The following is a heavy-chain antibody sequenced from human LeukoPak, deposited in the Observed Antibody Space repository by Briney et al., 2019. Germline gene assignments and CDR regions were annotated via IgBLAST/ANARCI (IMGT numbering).Heavy chain of an antibody. D-gene: IGHD3-10*01. CDR1: GGSISSYY. J-gene: IGHJ3*02. CDR2: IYYSGST. CDR3: AREGNAGSAAFDI. Sequence: SETLSLTCTVSGGSISSYYWSWIRQPPGKGLEWIGYIYYSGSTNYNPSLKSRVTISVDTSKNQFSLKLSSVTAADTAVYYCAREGNAGSAAFDIWGQGTMVTVSS. V-gene: IGHV4-59*01.